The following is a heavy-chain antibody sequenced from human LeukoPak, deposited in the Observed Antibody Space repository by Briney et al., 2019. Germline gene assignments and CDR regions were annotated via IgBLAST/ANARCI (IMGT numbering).Heavy chain of an antibody. CDR3: AKAGSGWYYFDY. D-gene: IGHD6-19*01. CDR2: ISGGGVST. CDR1: VFTFSYYA. V-gene: IGHV3-23*01. Sequence: PGVSLRLFCAASVFTFSYYAMNWVRQAPGKGLEWVLGISGGGVSTYYADSVKGRSTISRDNSKNTLYLQVNSLRAEDTAVYYCAKAGSGWYYFDYWGQGTLVTVSS. J-gene: IGHJ4*02.